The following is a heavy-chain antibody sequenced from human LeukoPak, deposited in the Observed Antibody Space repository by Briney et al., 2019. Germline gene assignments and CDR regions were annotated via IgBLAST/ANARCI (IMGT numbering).Heavy chain of an antibody. CDR2: IYYSGST. CDR3: ARHVLPRSAMTTFYVSYFDY. J-gene: IGHJ4*02. CDR1: GGSISSSSYY. Sequence: SETLSLTCTVSGGSISSSSYYWGWIRQPPGKGLEWIGSIYYSGSTYYNPSLKSRVTISVGTPKNQFSLKLSSVAAADTAVYYCARHVLPRSAMTTFYVSYFDYWGQGTLVTVSS. V-gene: IGHV4-39*01. D-gene: IGHD3-16*01.